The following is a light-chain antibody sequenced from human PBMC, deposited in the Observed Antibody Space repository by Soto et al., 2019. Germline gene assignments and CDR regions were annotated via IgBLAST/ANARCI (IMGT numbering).Light chain of an antibody. J-gene: IGKJ5*01. CDR2: DTS. CDR3: QQRDNWPIT. Sequence: EIVLTQSPATLSLSPGERATLSCRTSQTIRGLLNWYQQRPGQAPRLLIYDTSNRATDIPARFSGSGSGTDFILTISSLDPEDFGVYFCQQRDNWPITFGQGTRLDMK. V-gene: IGKV3-11*01. CDR1: QTIRGL.